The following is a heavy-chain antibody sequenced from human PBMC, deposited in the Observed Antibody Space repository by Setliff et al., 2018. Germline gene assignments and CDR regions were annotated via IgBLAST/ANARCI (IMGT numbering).Heavy chain of an antibody. J-gene: IGHJ6*03. D-gene: IGHD6-6*01. CDR2: INQDGSEK. CDR1: GFTFSIYW. CDR3: VRLAGQLGQTRSNYYYYYYMDV. Sequence: GGSLRLSCEASGFTFSIYWMTWVRQAPGKGLEWVATINQDGSEKYYVDSVKGRFTISRDNAKNSLYLQMNSLAAEDTAVFYCVRLAGQLGQTRSNYYYYYYMDVWGKGTTVTVSS. V-gene: IGHV3-7*01.